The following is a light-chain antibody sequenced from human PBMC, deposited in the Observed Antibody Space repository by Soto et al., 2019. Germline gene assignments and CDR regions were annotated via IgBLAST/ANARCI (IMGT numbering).Light chain of an antibody. CDR3: QQRSNWPSIT. J-gene: IGKJ5*01. Sequence: EIVLTQSPATLSLSPGERVTLSCRASQSVSSYLAWYQQKPGQAPRLLIYDASNRATGIPARFSGSGSGTDFTLTISSLEPGDFAVYYCQQRSNWPSITFGQGTRLEIK. CDR1: QSVSSY. CDR2: DAS. V-gene: IGKV3-11*01.